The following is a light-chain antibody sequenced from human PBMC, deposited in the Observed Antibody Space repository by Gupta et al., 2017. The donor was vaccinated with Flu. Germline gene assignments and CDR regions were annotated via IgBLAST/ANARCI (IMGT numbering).Light chain of an antibody. CDR2: RAS. J-gene: IGKJ4*01. Sequence: ATTLLSPVGSVTIVCRATSSVRHSQLGWYQQKPGKAPKLLIYRASTLQSVIPSRFSGSGSGTEFTLTITSLEPEDSAVYYCQQACRFQRTFGEGTKVEIK. V-gene: IGKV3D-7*01. CDR3: QQACRFQRT. CDR1: SSVRHSQ.